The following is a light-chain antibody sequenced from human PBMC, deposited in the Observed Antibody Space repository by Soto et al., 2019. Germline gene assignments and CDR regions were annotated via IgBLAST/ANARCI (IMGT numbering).Light chain of an antibody. CDR1: QDIGNL. CDR2: TTS. V-gene: IGKV1-12*01. J-gene: IGKJ1*01. Sequence: DIQMSQSPSFVSAAVGDRVTLTCRASQDIGNLLVWYQQKPGKAPTLLIYTTSKLQRGVPSRFSGSGSGTHFTLTISSLQPEDFATYYCQQASSFPRTFGQGTKVDIK. CDR3: QQASSFPRT.